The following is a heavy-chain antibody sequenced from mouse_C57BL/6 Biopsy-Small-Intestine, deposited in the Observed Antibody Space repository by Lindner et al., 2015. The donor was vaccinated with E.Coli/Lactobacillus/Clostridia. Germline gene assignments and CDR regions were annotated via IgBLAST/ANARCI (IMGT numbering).Heavy chain of an antibody. Sequence: SVKVSCKASGYSFTSYSMHWVRQAPGQGLEWMGIIDPSGGSTTYAQKFQDRVKMTWDTSMSTVYMELRSLTSEDTAVYSCARDMGIGVHPKNFYYYGMDVWGQGTTVIVSS. V-gene: IGHV1-53*01. CDR2: IDPSGGST. CDR1: GYSFTSYS. CDR3: ARDMGIGVHPKNFYYYGMDV. J-gene: IGHJ1*01. D-gene: IGHD1-1*01.